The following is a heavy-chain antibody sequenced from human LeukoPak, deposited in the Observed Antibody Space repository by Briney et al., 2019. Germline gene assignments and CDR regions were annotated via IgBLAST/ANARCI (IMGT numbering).Heavy chain of an antibody. D-gene: IGHD5-18*01. CDR2: IFGSGGSP. Sequence: RRSPRLSCEASGFTFGSHAMYWVRQAPGKGLEWVAGIFGSGGSPHYADPVKGRFTISRDNSRNTVYLQINSLRAEDTAVYYCGKTTVGYSSGQKPAWPVDYWGQGTLVTVSS. CDR1: GFTFGSHA. V-gene: IGHV3-23*01. CDR3: GKTTVGYSSGQKPAWPVDY. J-gene: IGHJ4*02.